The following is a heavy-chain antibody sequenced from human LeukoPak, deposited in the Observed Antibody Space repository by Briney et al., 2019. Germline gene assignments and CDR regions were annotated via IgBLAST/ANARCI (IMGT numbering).Heavy chain of an antibody. CDR3: AKVGISTSLDY. D-gene: IGHD1-14*01. V-gene: IGHV3-30*18. J-gene: IGHJ4*02. Sequence: GRSLGLSCAASGFTFSSYGMHWVRQAPGKRLEWVAVISYDGSNKYYADSVKGRFTISRDNSKNTLYLQMNSLRAEDTAVYYCAKVGISTSLDYWGQGTLVTVSS. CDR1: GFTFSSYG. CDR2: ISYDGSNK.